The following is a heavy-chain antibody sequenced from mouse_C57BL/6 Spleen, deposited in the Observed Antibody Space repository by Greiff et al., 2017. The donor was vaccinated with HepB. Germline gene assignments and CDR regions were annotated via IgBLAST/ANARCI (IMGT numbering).Heavy chain of an antibody. CDR3: EGGNDY. CDR1: GYTFTGYW. V-gene: IGHV1-64*01. CDR2: IHPNSGST. J-gene: IGHJ2*01. D-gene: IGHD2-1*01. Sequence: VQLQQSGAELMKPGASVKLSCKATGYTFTGYWIEWVKQRPGHGLEWIGMIHPNSGSTNYNEKFKSKATLTVDKSSSTAYMQLSSLTSEDSAVYYCEGGNDYWGQGTTLTVSS.